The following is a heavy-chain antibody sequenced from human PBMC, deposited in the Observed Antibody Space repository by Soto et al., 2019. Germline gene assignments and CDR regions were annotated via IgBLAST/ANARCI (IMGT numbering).Heavy chain of an antibody. Sequence: VQLLESGGGLVQPGGSLRLSCAASGFTFSSYAMSWVRQAPGKGLEWVSAISGSGGSTYYADSVKGRFTISRDNSKNTLYLQMNSLRAEDTAVYYCARSGYYSGMGMDVWGQGTTVTVSS. CDR2: ISGSGGST. D-gene: IGHD3-3*01. J-gene: IGHJ6*02. V-gene: IGHV3-23*01. CDR3: ARSGYYSGMGMDV. CDR1: GFTFSSYA.